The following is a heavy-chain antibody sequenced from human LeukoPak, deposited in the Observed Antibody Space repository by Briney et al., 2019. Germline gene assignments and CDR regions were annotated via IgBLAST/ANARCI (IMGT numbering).Heavy chain of an antibody. J-gene: IGHJ4*02. D-gene: IGHD3-16*01. CDR1: GYTFTRHY. Sequence: ASVKVSCKASGYTFTRHYMNWVRQAPGQGLEWMGKINPSSGGTGYAQKFQGWVTMTRDTSISTAYMELSRLRSDDTAVYYCARSIRLGELFHDYWGQGTLVTVSS. V-gene: IGHV1-2*04. CDR3: ARSIRLGELFHDY. CDR2: INPSSGGT.